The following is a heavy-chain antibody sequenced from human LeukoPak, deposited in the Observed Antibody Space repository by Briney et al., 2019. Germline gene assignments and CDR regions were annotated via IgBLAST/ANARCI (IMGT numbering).Heavy chain of an antibody. D-gene: IGHD3-10*01. CDR1: GFTFSSYS. CDR3: ARDGVRGWFGESYSDY. Sequence: PGGSLRLSCAASGFTFSSYSMNWVRQAPGKGLEWVSSISSSSSYIYYADSVKGRFTISRDNAKNSLYLQMNSLRAEDTAVYYCARDGVRGWFGESYSDYWGQGTLVTVSS. CDR2: ISSSSSYI. V-gene: IGHV3-21*01. J-gene: IGHJ4*02.